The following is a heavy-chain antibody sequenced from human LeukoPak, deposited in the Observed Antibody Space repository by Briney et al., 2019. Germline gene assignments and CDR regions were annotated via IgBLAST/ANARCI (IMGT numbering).Heavy chain of an antibody. D-gene: IGHD3-10*01. J-gene: IGHJ4*02. V-gene: IGHV5-51*01. CDR1: GYSFTSYW. CDR2: IYPGDSET. CDR3: ARPGSGTIGIDY. Sequence: PGEPLQISCKGSGYSFTSYWIGWVRQLPGKGLEWMGIIYPGDSETIYSPSFQDQVTISADRSISTAYLQWSSLKASDTAMYYCARPGSGTIGIDYWGQGTLVTVSS.